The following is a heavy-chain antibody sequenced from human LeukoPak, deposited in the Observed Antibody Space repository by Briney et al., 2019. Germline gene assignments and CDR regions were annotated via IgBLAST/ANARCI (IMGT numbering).Heavy chain of an antibody. J-gene: IGHJ4*02. Sequence: PGGSLRLSCAASGFTFTSYAVNWVRQAPGKGLEWVSAISGDGTFIYYAESVKGRFTISRDNSKSTVYPQMNSLRAEDTAIYYCARVDGSSLSRARFDYGGPGTLVTVSS. V-gene: IGHV3-23*01. CDR3: ARVDGSSLSRARFDY. CDR1: GFTFTSYA. D-gene: IGHD6-6*01. CDR2: ISGDGTFI.